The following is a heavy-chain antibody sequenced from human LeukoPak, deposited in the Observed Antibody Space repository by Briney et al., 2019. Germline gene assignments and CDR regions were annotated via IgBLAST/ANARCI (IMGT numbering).Heavy chain of an antibody. D-gene: IGHD3-10*01. Sequence: PGRSLRLPCAASGFTFSSYGMHWVRQAPGKGLEWVAVISYDGSNKYYADSVKGRFTISRDNSKNTLYLQMNSLRAEDTAVYYCAKGHHYYGSGSYDAFDIWGQGTMVTVSS. V-gene: IGHV3-30*18. CDR3: AKGHHYYGSGSYDAFDI. CDR2: ISYDGSNK. J-gene: IGHJ3*02. CDR1: GFTFSSYG.